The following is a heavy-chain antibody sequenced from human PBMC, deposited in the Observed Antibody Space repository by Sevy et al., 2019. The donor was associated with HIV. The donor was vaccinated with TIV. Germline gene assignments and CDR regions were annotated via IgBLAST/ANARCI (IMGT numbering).Heavy chain of an antibody. J-gene: IGHJ4*02. Sequence: ASVKVSCKASGHTLTDLSMHWVRQAPGKGFEWIGRFDPEDGERIYAQKFQGRVTMTEDTSTDTAYMEVSSLGSEDTAAYYCSATREYYSDSYGYFDYWGQGTLVTVSS. CDR1: GHTLTDLS. CDR2: FDPEDGER. D-gene: IGHD3-22*01. V-gene: IGHV1-24*01. CDR3: SATREYYSDSYGYFDY.